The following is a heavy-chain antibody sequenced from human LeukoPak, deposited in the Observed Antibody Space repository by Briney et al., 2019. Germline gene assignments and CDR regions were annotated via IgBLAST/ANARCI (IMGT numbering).Heavy chain of an antibody. CDR2: IYHSGST. J-gene: IGHJ3*02. D-gene: IGHD3-9*01. CDR3: ARTYFPRGAFDI. CDR1: GYSISTGYY. Sequence: SETLSLTCTVSGYSISTGYYWGWIRQPPGKGLEWIGSIYHSGSTYYNPSLQSRVTMSVDTSKNQFSLKLSSVTAADTAMYYCARTYFPRGAFDIWGLGTMVTVSS. V-gene: IGHV4-38-2*02.